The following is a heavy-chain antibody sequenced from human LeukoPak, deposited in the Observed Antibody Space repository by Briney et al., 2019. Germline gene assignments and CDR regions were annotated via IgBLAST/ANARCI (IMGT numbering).Heavy chain of an antibody. J-gene: IGHJ2*01. CDR2: IYYSGST. Sequence: SETLSLTCTVFGGSVSSGGCFWSWIRQNPGKGLEWIGYIYYSGSTYCNPSLKSRVTISLDTSKTKFSLTLSSVTAADTAVYYCARGGLEGVIPHCWYLDLWGRGTLVTVSS. D-gene: IGHD2-21*01. CDR3: ARGGLEGVIPHCWYLDL. V-gene: IGHV4-31*03. CDR1: GGSVSSGGCF.